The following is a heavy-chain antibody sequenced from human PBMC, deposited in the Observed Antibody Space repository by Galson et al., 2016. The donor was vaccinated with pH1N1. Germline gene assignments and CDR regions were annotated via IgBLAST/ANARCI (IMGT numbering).Heavy chain of an antibody. CDR3: SADVYDFWSVSGDY. V-gene: IGHV3-15*01. CDR2: IKSKTDGGTT. J-gene: IGHJ4*02. CDR1: GFTFTNAW. Sequence: LRLSCAASGFTFTNAWMSWVRQAPGKGLEWVGRIKSKTDGGTTDYAAPVKGRLTISRDDSKKMLYLQINNLKIEDTAVYYCSADVYDFWSVSGDYWGQGTLLTVSS. D-gene: IGHD3-3*01.